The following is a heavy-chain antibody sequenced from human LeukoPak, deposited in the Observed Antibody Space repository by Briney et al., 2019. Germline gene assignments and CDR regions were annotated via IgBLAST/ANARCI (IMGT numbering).Heavy chain of an antibody. CDR1: GFTFSSYG. J-gene: IGHJ4*02. V-gene: IGHV3-30*03. D-gene: IGHD5-12*01. CDR2: ISYDGSKK. Sequence: GRSLRLSCAASGFTFSSYGMNWVRQAPGKGLEWVAAISYDGSKKYYADSVKGRFTISRDNSKNALYFEMNSLRAEDTAVYYRASGLPLPFDYWGQGTLVTVSS. CDR3: ASGLPLPFDY.